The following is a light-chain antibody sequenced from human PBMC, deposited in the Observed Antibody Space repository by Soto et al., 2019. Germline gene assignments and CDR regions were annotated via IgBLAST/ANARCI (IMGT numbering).Light chain of an antibody. J-gene: IGLJ2*01. CDR1: RSNIGDNT. CDR2: YSN. V-gene: IGLV1-44*01. Sequence: QSVLTQPPSVSGTPGQRVTLSCSGSRSNIGDNTVNWYQQLPGTAPKLLVYYSNQRPSGVPDRFSGSKSGTSASLAISGLQSEDEADYYCAAWDDSLNGPVFVGGTKLTVL. CDR3: AAWDDSLNGPV.